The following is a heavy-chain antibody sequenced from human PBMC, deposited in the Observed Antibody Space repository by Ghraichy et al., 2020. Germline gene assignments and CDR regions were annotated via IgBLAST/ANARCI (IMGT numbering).Heavy chain of an antibody. CDR2: IYYSGST. CDR1: GGSVSSGSYY. V-gene: IGHV4-61*01. Sequence: SETLSLTCTVSGGSVSSGSYYWSWIRQPPGKGLEWIGYIYYSGSTNYNPSLKSRVTISVDTSKNQFSLKLSSVTAADTAVYYCARIVVVVAATGGNWFDPWGQGTLVTVSS. D-gene: IGHD2-15*01. CDR3: ARIVVVVAATGGNWFDP. J-gene: IGHJ5*02.